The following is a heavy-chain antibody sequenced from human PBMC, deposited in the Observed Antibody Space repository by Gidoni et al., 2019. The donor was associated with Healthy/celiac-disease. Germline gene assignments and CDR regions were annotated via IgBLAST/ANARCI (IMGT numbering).Heavy chain of an antibody. CDR1: GFTFSSYS. Sequence: EVQLVESGGGLVKPGGSLRLSCAASGFTFSSYSMNWVRQAPGKGLEWVSSISSSSSYIYYADSVKGRFTISRDNAKNSLYLQMNSLRAEDTAVYYCARVGRGWSTYYYYYGMDVWGQGTTVTVSS. CDR3: ARVGRGWSTYYYYYGMDV. CDR2: ISSSSSYI. D-gene: IGHD6-19*01. V-gene: IGHV3-21*01. J-gene: IGHJ6*02.